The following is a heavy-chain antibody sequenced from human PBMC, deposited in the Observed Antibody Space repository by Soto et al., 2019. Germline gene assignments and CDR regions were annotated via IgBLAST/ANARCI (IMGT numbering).Heavy chain of an antibody. D-gene: IGHD6-13*01. Sequence: QVQLVQSGAEVKKPGASVKVSCKASGYTFTGYYMHWVRQAPGQGLEWMGWINPNSGGTNYAQKFQGRVTMTRDTSISTAYMELSRLRSDDTAVYYCARDKLSIAAAGTEWFDPWCQGTLVTVSS. CDR3: ARDKLSIAAAGTEWFDP. J-gene: IGHJ5*02. V-gene: IGHV1-2*02. CDR2: INPNSGGT. CDR1: GYTFTGYY.